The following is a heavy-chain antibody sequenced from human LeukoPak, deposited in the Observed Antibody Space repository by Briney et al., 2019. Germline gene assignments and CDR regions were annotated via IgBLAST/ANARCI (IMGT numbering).Heavy chain of an antibody. V-gene: IGHV1-2*02. CDR3: ARDPGYFGYYYYMDV. CDR2: INTNSGGT. Sequence: ASVKVSCKASGYTFTGYYMHWVRQAPGQGLEWMGWINTNSGGTNYAQKFQGRVTMTRDTSISTAYMELSSLRSEDTAVYYCARDPGYFGYYYYMDVWGKGSTVTVSS. D-gene: IGHD2/OR15-2a*01. CDR1: GYTFTGYY. J-gene: IGHJ6*03.